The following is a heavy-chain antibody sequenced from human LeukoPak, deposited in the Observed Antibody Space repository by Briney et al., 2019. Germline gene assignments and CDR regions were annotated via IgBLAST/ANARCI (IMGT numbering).Heavy chain of an antibody. D-gene: IGHD2-2*01. V-gene: IGHV4-34*01. CDR1: GGSFSGYY. J-gene: IGHJ6*02. CDR3: ARGRVVPAAHYYYYGMDV. CDR2: INHSGST. Sequence: PSETLSLTCAVYGGSFSGYYWSWNRQPPGKGLEWIGEINHSGSTNYNPSLKSRVTISVDTSKNQFSLKLSSVTAADTAVYYCARGRVVPAAHYYYYGMDVWGQGTTVTVSS.